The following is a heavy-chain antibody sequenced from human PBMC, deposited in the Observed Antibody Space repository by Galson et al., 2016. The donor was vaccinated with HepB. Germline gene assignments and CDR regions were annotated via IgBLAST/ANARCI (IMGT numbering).Heavy chain of an antibody. D-gene: IGHD1-7*01. J-gene: IGHJ3*01. V-gene: IGHV6-1*01. CDR1: GDSVSSNSAA. CDR3: ASAQTGTAQIRAFDF. Sequence: CAISGDSVSSNSAAWNWIRQSPSRGLEWLGRTYYRSKWYNDYAVSLKGRITIDLDTSKNQFSLQLNSVTPEDTAIYYCASAQTGTAQIRAFDFWGQGTMVTVSS. CDR2: TYYRSKWYN.